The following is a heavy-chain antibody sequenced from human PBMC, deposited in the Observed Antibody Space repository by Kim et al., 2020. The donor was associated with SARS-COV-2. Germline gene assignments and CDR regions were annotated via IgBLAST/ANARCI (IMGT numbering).Heavy chain of an antibody. CDR2: ISGDGGST. J-gene: IGHJ3*02. V-gene: IGHV3-43*02. CDR3: AKGVVVVSAAIDAFDI. D-gene: IGHD2-2*01. CDR1: GGAGGGDV. Sequence: GGSLRLSCAASGGAGGGDVMYWVRQAPGKGLEWVSLISGDGGSTYYADSVKGRFTISRDNSKNSLYLQMNSLRTEDTALYYCAKGVVVVSAAIDAFDIWGQGKRVTVSS.